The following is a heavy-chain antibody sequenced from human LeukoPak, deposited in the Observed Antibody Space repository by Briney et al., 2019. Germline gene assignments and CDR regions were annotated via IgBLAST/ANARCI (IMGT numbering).Heavy chain of an antibody. D-gene: IGHD6-6*01. CDR3: ARGLGQLEDGDY. Sequence: SETLSLTCTVSGDSIGSGRYYWSWIRQPAGKGLEWIVRIYPSGSTNYNPSLKSRLTISVDTSKNQFSLKLSSVTAADTAVYYCARGLGQLEDGDYWGQGTLVTVSS. J-gene: IGHJ4*02. CDR2: IYPSGST. V-gene: IGHV4-61*02. CDR1: GDSIGSGRYY.